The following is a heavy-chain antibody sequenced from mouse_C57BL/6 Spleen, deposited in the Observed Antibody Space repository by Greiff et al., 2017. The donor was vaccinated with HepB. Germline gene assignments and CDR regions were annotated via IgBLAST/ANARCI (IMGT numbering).Heavy chain of an antibody. Sequence: EVQLQQSGPELVKPGASVKISCKASGYTFTDYYMNWVKQSHGKSLEWIGDINPNNGGTSYNQKFKGKATLTVDKSSSTAYMELRSLTSEDSAVYYCAREATTVVERVPFDVWGTGTTVTVSS. V-gene: IGHV1-26*01. D-gene: IGHD1-1*01. J-gene: IGHJ1*03. CDR1: GYTFTDYY. CDR3: AREATTVVERVPFDV. CDR2: INPNNGGT.